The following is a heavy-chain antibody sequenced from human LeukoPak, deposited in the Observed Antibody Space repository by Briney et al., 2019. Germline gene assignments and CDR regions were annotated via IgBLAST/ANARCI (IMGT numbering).Heavy chain of an antibody. D-gene: IGHD4/OR15-4a*01. J-gene: IGHJ4*03. V-gene: IGHV4-59*01. CDR2: IHSSGTT. Sequence: SERRSLTCTVSGDSISGYYWSWIRQPPGKGLEWIAFIHSSGTTNYNPSLKSQVSISVDTSNNQFSLNVNSVTAADTAVYYCARGGARSAWFELRGQGTLAQSPQ. CDR3: ARGGARSAWFEL. CDR1: GDSISGYY.